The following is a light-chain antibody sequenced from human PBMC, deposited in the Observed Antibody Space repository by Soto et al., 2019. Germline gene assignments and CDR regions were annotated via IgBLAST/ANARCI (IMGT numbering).Light chain of an antibody. Sequence: QSALTQSASVSGSPGQSITIPCTGTSSDVGGYDYVSWYQQHPGKVPKLIIYEVIKLPSGVSHRFSGSKSGNTASLTISGLQTEDEADYYCSSYTTSSALVFGGGTKVTVL. CDR3: SSYTTSSALV. V-gene: IGLV2-14*01. CDR1: SSDVGGYDY. CDR2: EVI. J-gene: IGLJ2*01.